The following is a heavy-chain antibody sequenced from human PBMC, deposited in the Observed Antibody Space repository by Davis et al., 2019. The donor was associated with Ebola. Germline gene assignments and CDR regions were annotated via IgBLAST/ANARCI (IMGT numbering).Heavy chain of an antibody. D-gene: IGHD2-15*01. Sequence: GSLRLSCTVSGGSVSSGSYYWSWLRQPPGKGLEWIGYVYYSGRTNYNPSLKSRVTISVDTSKNQFSLKLSSVTAADTAMYYCARGLYSGAFDIWGQGTMVTVSS. V-gene: IGHV4-61*01. CDR3: ARGLYSGAFDI. CDR2: VYYSGRT. CDR1: GGSVSSGSYY. J-gene: IGHJ3*02.